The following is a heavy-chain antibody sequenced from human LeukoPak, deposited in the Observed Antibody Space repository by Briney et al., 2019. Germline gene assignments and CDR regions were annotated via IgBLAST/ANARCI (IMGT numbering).Heavy chain of an antibody. V-gene: IGHV4-59*01. Sequence: PSETLSLTCTVSGGSLSGFYWSWIRQPPGKGLEWIGYVYYSGSTTYNPSLKSRATISVDTSKNQYSLRLGSVTAADTAVYYCARDYDFWSGYYSPYFDYWGQGTLVTVSS. CDR2: VYYSGST. CDR3: ARDYDFWSGYYSPYFDY. D-gene: IGHD3-3*01. CDR1: GGSLSGFY. J-gene: IGHJ4*02.